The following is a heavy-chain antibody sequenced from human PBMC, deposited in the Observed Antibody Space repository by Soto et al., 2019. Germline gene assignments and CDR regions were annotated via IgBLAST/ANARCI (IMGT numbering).Heavy chain of an antibody. CDR1: GGSISSSNYY. D-gene: IGHD3-10*01. V-gene: IGHV4-39*07. CDR2: NYYSGST. Sequence: QLQLQESGPGLVKPSETLSLTCTVSGGSISSSNYYWGWNRQPPGKGREWIGNNYYSGSTYYNPSLKSRVTISVDTSKNQFSLKLSSVTAADTAVYYCASHFPLDVMVWGVMGWFDSWGQGTLVTVSS. CDR3: ASHFPLDVMVWGVMGWFDS. J-gene: IGHJ5*01.